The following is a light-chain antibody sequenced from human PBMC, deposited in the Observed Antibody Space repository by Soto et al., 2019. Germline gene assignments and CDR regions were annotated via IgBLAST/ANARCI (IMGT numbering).Light chain of an antibody. J-gene: IGLJ3*02. V-gene: IGLV2-14*01. CDR3: SSYTSRSTLV. Sequence: QSALTQPDSVSGSHGQSITISCTGTSSDVGGYNYVSWYQQHPGKAPKLMIYEVSNRPSGVSNRFSGSKSGNTASLTISGLQDEDEADYYCSSYTSRSTLVFGGGTQLTVL. CDR2: EVS. CDR1: SSDVGGYNY.